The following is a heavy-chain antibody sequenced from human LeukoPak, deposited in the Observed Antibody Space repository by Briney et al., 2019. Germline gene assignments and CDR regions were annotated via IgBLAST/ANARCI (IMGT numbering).Heavy chain of an antibody. Sequence: GASVKVSCKASGYTFTSYYMHWVRQAPGQGLEWMGIINRSGGGTSYAQKFQGRITLTRDTSTSTVYMELSSLRSEDTAVYYCARGKGMITFGGVIVTVAFDIWGQGTMVTVSS. CDR2: INRSGGGT. CDR1: GYTFTSYY. CDR3: ARGKGMITFGGVIVTVAFDI. J-gene: IGHJ3*02. V-gene: IGHV1-46*01. D-gene: IGHD3-16*02.